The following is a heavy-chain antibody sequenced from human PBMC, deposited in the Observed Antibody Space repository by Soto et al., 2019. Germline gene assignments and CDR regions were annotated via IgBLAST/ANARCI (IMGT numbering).Heavy chain of an antibody. Sequence: QVQLVQSGAEVKKPGSSVKVSCKASGGTFSSYAISWVRQAPGQGLEWMGGIIPIFGTANYAQKFQGRVTITADESTSTAYMELGSLRSEDTAVYYCARGPITGTFHTVPYGMDVWGQGTTVTVSS. J-gene: IGHJ6*02. CDR1: GGTFSSYA. CDR2: IIPIFGTA. D-gene: IGHD1-20*01. CDR3: ARGPITGTFHTVPYGMDV. V-gene: IGHV1-69*12.